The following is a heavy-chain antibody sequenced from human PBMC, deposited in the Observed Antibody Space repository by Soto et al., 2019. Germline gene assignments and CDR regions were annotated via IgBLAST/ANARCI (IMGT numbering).Heavy chain of an antibody. Sequence: QITLKESGPTLVKPTQTLTLTCTFSGFSLSTSGVGVGWIRQPPGKALEWLAVIYWDDDKRYSPSLKSRLTITKDTPKNQVVLTMTNVDPVDTATYYCAPVFCRGINHYFDYWGQGSLVTVSS. CDR3: APVFCRGINHYFDY. CDR1: GFSLSTSGVG. D-gene: IGHD2-21*01. CDR2: IYWDDDK. V-gene: IGHV2-5*02. J-gene: IGHJ4*02.